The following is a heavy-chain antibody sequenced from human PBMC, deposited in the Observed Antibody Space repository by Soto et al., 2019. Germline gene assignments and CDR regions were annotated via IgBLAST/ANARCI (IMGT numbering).Heavy chain of an antibody. CDR3: TSRYGTSFDS. CDR2: IYYSGST. D-gene: IGHD3-16*02. Sequence: SETLSLTCTVSGGSISSYYWSWIRQPPGKGLEWIGYIYYSGSTNYNPSLKSRVTISVDTSKNQFSLKLSSVTAADTAVYYCTSRYGTSFDSLCQGTLVIISS. J-gene: IGHJ4*02. V-gene: IGHV4-59*08. CDR1: GGSISSYY.